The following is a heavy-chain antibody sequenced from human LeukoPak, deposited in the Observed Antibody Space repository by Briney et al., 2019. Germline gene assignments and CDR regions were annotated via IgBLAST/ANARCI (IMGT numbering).Heavy chain of an antibody. Sequence: ASVKVSCKASGYTFTDYFIHWVRQAPGQGLEWMGWINPNSGGTNYAQKFQGRVTITRDTSISTAYMELSSLRSDDTAIYYCARGDYMVRGVIITSDYWGQGTLVSVSS. J-gene: IGHJ4*02. CDR1: GYTFTDYF. D-gene: IGHD3-10*01. V-gene: IGHV1-2*02. CDR2: INPNSGGT. CDR3: ARGDYMVRGVIITSDY.